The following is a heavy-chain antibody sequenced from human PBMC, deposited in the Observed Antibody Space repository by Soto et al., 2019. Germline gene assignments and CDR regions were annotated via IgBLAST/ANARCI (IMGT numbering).Heavy chain of an antibody. CDR3: ARSIRGPRRFNGMDV. J-gene: IGHJ6*02. D-gene: IGHD1-20*01. CDR1: GFSLTTPGMR. CDR2: IERDDDDK. V-gene: IGHV2-70*13. Sequence: SGPTLVNPTETLTLTCTSSGFSLTTPGMRVSWIRQPPGKALEWLALIERDDDDKYYSTSLKTRLTISKDTRKNQVVLTMANMDPADTGTYYCARSIRGPRRFNGMDVWGQGTTVTVSS.